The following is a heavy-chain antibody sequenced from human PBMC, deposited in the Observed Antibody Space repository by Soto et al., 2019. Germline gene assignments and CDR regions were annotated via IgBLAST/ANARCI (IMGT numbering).Heavy chain of an antibody. V-gene: IGHV1-18*01. Sequence: ASVKVSCKASGYTFTSYGISWVRQAPGQGLEWMGWISAYNGNTNYAQKLQGRVTMTTDTSTSTAYMELRSLRSDDTAVYYCARAIVGATDYYYGMDVWGQGTTVTVSS. J-gene: IGHJ6*02. D-gene: IGHD1-26*01. CDR3: ARAIVGATDYYYGMDV. CDR2: ISAYNGNT. CDR1: GYTFTSYG.